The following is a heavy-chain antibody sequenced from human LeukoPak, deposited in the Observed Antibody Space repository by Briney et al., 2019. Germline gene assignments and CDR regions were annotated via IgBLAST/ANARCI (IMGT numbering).Heavy chain of an antibody. Sequence: PGGSLRLSCAASGFTFRFYSMTWVRQAPGKGLEWVSFISRSSSTTYYADSVKGRFFITRDNTQESVFLQMNSLRAEDTAIYFCARDSHLYDGTGNYYDLETSFSPYYLDVWGKGTTVTVSS. CDR2: ISRSSSTT. D-gene: IGHD3-22*01. CDR1: GFTFRFYS. J-gene: IGHJ6*03. CDR3: ARDSHLYDGTGNYYDLETSFSPYYLDV. V-gene: IGHV3-48*04.